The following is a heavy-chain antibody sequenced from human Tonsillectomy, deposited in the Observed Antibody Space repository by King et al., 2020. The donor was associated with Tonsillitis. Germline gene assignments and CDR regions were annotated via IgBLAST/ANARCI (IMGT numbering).Heavy chain of an antibody. J-gene: IGHJ5*02. CDR1: GGSISSGGYS. CDR2: IYHSGST. Sequence: QLQESGSGLVKPSQTLSLTCAVSGGSISSGGYSWSWIRKPPGKGLEWIGYIYHSGSTYYNPSLKSRVTISVDRSKNQFSLKLSSVTAADTAVYYCARVMVRGVIIAWFDPWGQGTLVTVSS. D-gene: IGHD3-10*01. CDR3: ARVMVRGVIIAWFDP. V-gene: IGHV4-30-2*01.